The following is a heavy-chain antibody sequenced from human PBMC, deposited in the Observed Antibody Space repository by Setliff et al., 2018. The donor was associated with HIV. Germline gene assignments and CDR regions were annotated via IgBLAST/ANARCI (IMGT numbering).Heavy chain of an antibody. J-gene: IGHJ4*02. Sequence: ASVKVSCKASGYTFSDYGIRWVRQAPGQGLEWMGWISAHNGRINYAQKFQGRVTMTTDRSTSTAYMELRSLRSDDTAVYYGARDFGRDGYCFDHWGQGTLVTVSS. D-gene: IGHD5-12*01. CDR3: ARDFGRDGYCFDH. CDR2: ISAHNGRI. CDR1: GYTFSDYG. V-gene: IGHV1-18*01.